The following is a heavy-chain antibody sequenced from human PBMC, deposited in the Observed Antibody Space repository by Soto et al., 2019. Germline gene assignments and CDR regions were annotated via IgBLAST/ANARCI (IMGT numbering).Heavy chain of an antibody. CDR2: IYPGDSDT. CDR3: ARPLWSNHYYYYGMDV. J-gene: IGHJ6*02. CDR1: GYSFTSYW. V-gene: IGHV5-51*01. D-gene: IGHD3-10*01. Sequence: PGESLKISCKGSGYSFTSYWIGWVRQMPGKGLEWMGIIYPGDSDTRYSPSFQGQVTISADKSISTAYLQWSCLKASDTAMYYCARPLWSNHYYYYGMDVWGQGTTVTVSS.